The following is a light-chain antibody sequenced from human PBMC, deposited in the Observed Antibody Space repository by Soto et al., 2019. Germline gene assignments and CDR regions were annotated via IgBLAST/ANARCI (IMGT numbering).Light chain of an antibody. Sequence: DIQMTQSPSSLSASVGDRVTITCRASQSISSYLNWYQQKPGKAPKLLIYAASSLQSGVPSRFSGSGSGTDFTLPISSLQPEDFATYYCQQSYSTLPKTFGQGTKVEIK. CDR3: QQSYSTLPKT. CDR2: AAS. CDR1: QSISSY. J-gene: IGKJ1*01. V-gene: IGKV1-39*01.